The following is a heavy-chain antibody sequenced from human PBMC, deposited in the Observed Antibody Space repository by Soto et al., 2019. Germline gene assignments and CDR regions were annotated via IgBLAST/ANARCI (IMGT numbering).Heavy chain of an antibody. V-gene: IGHV3-30-3*01. Sequence: PGGSLRLSCAASGFTFSSYAMHWVRQAPGKGLEWVAVISYDGSNKYYADSVKSRFTISRDNSKNTLYLQMNSLRAEDTAVYYCARDSVDVVVVAPLRGGNFDYWGQRTLLTVSS. CDR1: GFTFSSYA. CDR3: ARDSVDVVVVAPLRGGNFDY. CDR2: ISYDGSNK. J-gene: IGHJ4*02. D-gene: IGHD2-15*01.